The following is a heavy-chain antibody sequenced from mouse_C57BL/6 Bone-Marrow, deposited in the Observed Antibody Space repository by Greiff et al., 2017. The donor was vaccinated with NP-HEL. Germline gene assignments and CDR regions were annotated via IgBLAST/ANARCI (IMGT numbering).Heavy chain of an antibody. CDR1: GFNIKDDY. CDR3: TTGETLRRFAY. Sequence: VQLQQSGAELVRPGASVKLSCTASGFNIKDDYMHWVKQRPEQGLEWIGWIDPENGDTEYASKFQGKATITADTSSNTAYLQLSSLTSEDTAVYYCTTGETLRRFAYWGQGTLVTVSA. J-gene: IGHJ3*01. CDR2: IDPENGDT. V-gene: IGHV14-4*01.